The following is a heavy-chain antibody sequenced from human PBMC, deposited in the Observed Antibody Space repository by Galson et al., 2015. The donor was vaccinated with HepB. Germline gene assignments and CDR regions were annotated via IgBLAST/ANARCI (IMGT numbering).Heavy chain of an antibody. Sequence: SLRLSCAASGFTFSSYAMHWVRQAPGKGLEYVSAIGSNGGSTYYANSVKGRFTISRDNSKNTLYLQMNSLRPEDTAVYYCARDGSELELTSWYFDLWGRGTLVTVAS. CDR1: GFTFSSYA. J-gene: IGHJ2*01. CDR2: IGSNGGST. CDR3: ARDGSELELTSWYFDL. D-gene: IGHD1-7*01. V-gene: IGHV3-64*01.